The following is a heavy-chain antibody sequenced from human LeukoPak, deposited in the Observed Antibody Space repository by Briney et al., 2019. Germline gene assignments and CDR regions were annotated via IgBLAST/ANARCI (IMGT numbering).Heavy chain of an antibody. CDR2: INHSGST. J-gene: IGHJ4*02. D-gene: IGHD5-18*01. Sequence: PSETLSLTCAVYGGSFSGYYWSWIRQPPGKGLEWIGEINHSGSTNYNPSLKSRVTISVDTSKNQFSLKLSSVTAADTAVYYCARARYGPFAYWGQGTLDTVSS. CDR3: ARARYGPFAY. V-gene: IGHV4-34*01. CDR1: GGSFSGYY.